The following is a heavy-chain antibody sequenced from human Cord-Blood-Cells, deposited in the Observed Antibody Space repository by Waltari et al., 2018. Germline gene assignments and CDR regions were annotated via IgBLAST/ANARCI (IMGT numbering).Heavy chain of an antibody. CDR3: ARMGDYAFDI. CDR2: IYYSGST. Sequence: QLQLQESGPGLVKPSETLSLTCTVSGGSIRSSSYYWGWIRQPPEKGLEWIGSIYYSGSTYYNPSLKSRVTISVDTSKNQFSLKLSSVTAADTAVYYCARMGDYAFDIWGQGTMVTVSS. V-gene: IGHV4-39*01. CDR1: GGSIRSSSYY. D-gene: IGHD3-16*01. J-gene: IGHJ3*02.